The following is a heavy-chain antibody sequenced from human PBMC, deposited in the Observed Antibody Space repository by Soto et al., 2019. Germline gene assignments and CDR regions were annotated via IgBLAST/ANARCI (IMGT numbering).Heavy chain of an antibody. CDR1: GFTFSSYG. CDR2: IWYDGSNK. CDR3: ARAFPRYYYDSSGPVLDAFDI. V-gene: IGHV3-33*01. Sequence: GGSLRLSCAASGFTFSSYGMHWVRQAPGKGLEWVAVIWYDGSNKYYADSVKGRFTISRDNSKNTLYLQMNSLRAEDTAVYYCARAFPRYYYDSSGPVLDAFDIWGQGTMVPVSS. J-gene: IGHJ3*02. D-gene: IGHD3-22*01.